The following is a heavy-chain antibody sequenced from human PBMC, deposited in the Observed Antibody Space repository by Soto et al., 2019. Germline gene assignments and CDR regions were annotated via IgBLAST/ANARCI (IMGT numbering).Heavy chain of an antibody. CDR2: ISGSSGST. Sequence: GGSLRLSCAASGFTFSSYAMSWVRQAPGKGLEWVSAISGSSGSTYYADSVKGRFTISRDNSKNTLYLQMNSLRAEDTAVYYCAKEAIVVVVAAPYADAFDIWGQGTMVTVSS. V-gene: IGHV3-23*01. D-gene: IGHD2-15*01. CDR1: GFTFSSYA. CDR3: AKEAIVVVVAAPYADAFDI. J-gene: IGHJ3*02.